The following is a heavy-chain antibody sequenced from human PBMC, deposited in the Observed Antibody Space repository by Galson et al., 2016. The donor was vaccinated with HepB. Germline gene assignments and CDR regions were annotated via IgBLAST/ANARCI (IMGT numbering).Heavy chain of an antibody. CDR1: GFIVTTYY. J-gene: IGHJ6*04. D-gene: IGHD2-2*01. CDR3: TRGRYCSSSSCSDYYYFYGMYV. Sequence: SVKVSCKASGFIVTTYYMHWVRQAPGQGLEWMGTINPRGGSTTNTQKFQGRVTMARDTSTSTVYMEMSSLRSEDTAIYYCTRGRYCSSSSCSDYYYFYGMYVWGKGTTVTVSS. CDR2: INPRGGST. V-gene: IGHV1-46*03.